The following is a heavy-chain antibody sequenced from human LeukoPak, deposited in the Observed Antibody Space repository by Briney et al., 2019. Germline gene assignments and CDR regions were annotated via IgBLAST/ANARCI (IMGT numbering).Heavy chain of an antibody. V-gene: IGHV3-30*02. Sequence: GGSLRLSCEASGFTFRTYGMHWVRQAPGKGLEWVTFVRYDGSNKYYADSVKGRFTVSRDNSKNTLYLQMNSLRAEDTAVYYCAKDLIVGPSYYYHYYMDGWGKGTTVTISS. CDR2: VRYDGSNK. D-gene: IGHD1-26*01. CDR1: GFTFRTYG. CDR3: AKDLIVGPSYYYHYYMDG. J-gene: IGHJ6*03.